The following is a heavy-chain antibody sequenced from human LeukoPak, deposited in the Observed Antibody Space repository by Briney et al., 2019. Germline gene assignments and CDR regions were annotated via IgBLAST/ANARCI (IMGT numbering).Heavy chain of an antibody. CDR1: GGSFSGYY. D-gene: IGHD3-3*01. CDR2: INHSGST. Sequence: SETLSLTCAVYGGSFSGYYWSWIRKPPGKGLEWIGEINHSGSTNYNPSLKSRVTISVDTSKNQFSLKLSFVTAADTAVYYCARANHDFWSGPVDYWGQGTLVTVSS. V-gene: IGHV4-34*01. J-gene: IGHJ4*02. CDR3: ARANHDFWSGPVDY.